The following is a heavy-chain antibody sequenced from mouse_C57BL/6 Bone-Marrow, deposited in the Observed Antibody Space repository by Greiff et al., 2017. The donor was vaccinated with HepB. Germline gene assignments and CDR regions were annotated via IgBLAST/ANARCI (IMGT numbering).Heavy chain of an antibody. D-gene: IGHD2-3*01. Sequence: VQLQQSGPELVKPGASVKLSCKASGYTFTSYDINWVKQRPGQGLEWIGWIYPRDGSTKYNEKFKGKATLTVDTSSSTAYMELHSLTSEDSAVYFCARPYDGYLAWFAYWGQGTLVTVSA. V-gene: IGHV1-85*01. CDR3: ARPYDGYLAWFAY. J-gene: IGHJ3*01. CDR2: IYPRDGST. CDR1: GYTFTSYD.